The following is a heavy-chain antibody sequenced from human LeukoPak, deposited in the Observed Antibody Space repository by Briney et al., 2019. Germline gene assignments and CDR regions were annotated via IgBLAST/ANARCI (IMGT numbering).Heavy chain of an antibody. CDR2: INHGGST. Sequence: SETLSLTCAVYGENFSIYFYSWIRQPPGKGLEWIGEINHGGSTSYNPSLKSRVTISVDTSKNQFSLRLSSVTAADTAMYYCARGYDSSGYYALIDYWGQGTLVTVSS. J-gene: IGHJ4*02. D-gene: IGHD3-22*01. CDR1: GENFSIYF. CDR3: ARGYDSSGYYALIDY. V-gene: IGHV4-34*01.